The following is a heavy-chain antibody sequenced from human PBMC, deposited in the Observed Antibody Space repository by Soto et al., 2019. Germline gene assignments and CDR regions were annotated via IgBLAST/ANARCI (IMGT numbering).Heavy chain of an antibody. D-gene: IGHD6-13*01. V-gene: IGHV1-46*01. CDR1: GYTFTHYY. Sequence: QVQLVQSGAEVKKPGASVKLSCRTSGYTFTHYYIHWVRQAPGQGLEWLVFINPASGSTNYAQDFQGRVTLAMDTSTTTFYMDLSGLRAEDTTIFYCARDLAAGDHWGQGTLVTVSS. CDR2: INPASGST. J-gene: IGHJ4*02. CDR3: ARDLAAGDH.